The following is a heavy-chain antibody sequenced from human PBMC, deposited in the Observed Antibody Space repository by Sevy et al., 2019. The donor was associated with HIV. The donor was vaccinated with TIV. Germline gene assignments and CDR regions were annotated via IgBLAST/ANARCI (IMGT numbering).Heavy chain of an antibody. CDR2: IYYSGST. CDR3: ASGWGSCYSFDH. CDR1: GGSISSSSHY. J-gene: IGHJ4*02. D-gene: IGHD3-10*01. V-gene: IGHV4-39*02. Sequence: SETLSLTCTVSGGSISSSSHYWGWIRQPPGKGLEWIGSIYYSGSTYNNPSLKSRATISLDTSKNHFSLKLSSVTAADTAIYYCASGWGSCYSFDHWGQGILVTVSS.